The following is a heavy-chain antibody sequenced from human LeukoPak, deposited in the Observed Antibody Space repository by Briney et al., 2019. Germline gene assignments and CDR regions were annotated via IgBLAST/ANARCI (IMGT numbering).Heavy chain of an antibody. CDR1: GFTFDDYA. CDR2: ISGDGGST. V-gene: IGHV3-43*02. J-gene: IGHJ6*02. D-gene: IGHD1-26*01. CDR3: AKDGVGRHSLVYYYYGMDV. Sequence: PGGSLRLSCAASGFTFDDYAMHWVRQAPGKGLEWVSLISGDGGSTYYADSVKGRFTISRDNSKNSLYLQMNSLRTEDTALYYCAKDGVGRHSLVYYYYGMDVWGQGTTVTVSS.